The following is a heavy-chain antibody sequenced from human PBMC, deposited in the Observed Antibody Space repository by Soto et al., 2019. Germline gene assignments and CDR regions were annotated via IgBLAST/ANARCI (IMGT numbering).Heavy chain of an antibody. CDR2: ISGGGGST. Sequence: ESLSLSCAASGFTFSSYAMNWVRQAPGEGLDWVSTISGGGGSTNYTDSVKGRFTVSRDNSKNTLYLQMNSLRAEDTAVYYCAKXREIFGVVIYYYYGMDVWGQGTTVTVSS. CDR3: AKXREIFGVVIYYYYGMDV. CDR1: GFTFSSYA. D-gene: IGHD3-3*01. V-gene: IGHV3-23*01. J-gene: IGHJ6*02.